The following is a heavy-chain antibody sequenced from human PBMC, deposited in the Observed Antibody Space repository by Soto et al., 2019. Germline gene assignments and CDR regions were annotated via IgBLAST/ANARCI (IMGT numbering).Heavy chain of an antibody. CDR2: IRIDSNHI. J-gene: IGHJ4*02. V-gene: IGHV3-48*01. CDR1: GFIFTSYS. Sequence: EVQLVESGGGLVQPGGSLRLSCAASGFIFTSYSMNWVRQAPGKGLERLSYIRIDSNHIGYAASVRGRFTISSDIAKNSLYLQMNSLRAEDTAVYYCARDLSYAFDYWGQGTLVTVSS. D-gene: IGHD1-26*01. CDR3: ARDLSYAFDY.